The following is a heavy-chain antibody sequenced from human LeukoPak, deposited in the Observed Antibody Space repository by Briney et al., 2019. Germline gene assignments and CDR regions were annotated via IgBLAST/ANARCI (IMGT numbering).Heavy chain of an antibody. CDR1: GGTFSSYA. Sequence: SVKVSCKASGGTFSSYAISWVRQAPGQGLEWMGGIIPIFGTANYAQKFQGRVTITADESTSTAYMELSSLRSEDTAVYYCARKNKAAAGPTNVVWFDPWGQGTLVTVSS. CDR2: IIPIFGTA. D-gene: IGHD6-13*01. CDR3: ARKNKAAAGPTNVVWFDP. V-gene: IGHV1-69*13. J-gene: IGHJ5*02.